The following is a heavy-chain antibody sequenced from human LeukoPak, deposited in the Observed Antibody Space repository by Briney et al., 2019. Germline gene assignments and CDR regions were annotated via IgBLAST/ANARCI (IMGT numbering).Heavy chain of an antibody. J-gene: IGHJ3*02. Sequence: PGGSLRLSCAASGFTFSSYAMSWVRQAPGKGLEWVSAISGSGGSTYYADSVKGRFTISRDNSKNTLYLQMNSLRAEDTAVYYCAKAHCSGGSCLSFGAFDIWGQGTMVTVSS. CDR1: GFTFSSYA. CDR3: AKAHCSGGSCLSFGAFDI. V-gene: IGHV3-23*01. CDR2: ISGSGGST. D-gene: IGHD2-15*01.